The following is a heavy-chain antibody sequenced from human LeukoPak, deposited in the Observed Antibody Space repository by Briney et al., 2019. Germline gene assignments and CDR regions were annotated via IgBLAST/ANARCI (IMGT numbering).Heavy chain of an antibody. CDR3: ARDGTEMWDYYDILTGYSPPDY. CDR2: ISSSGSTI. D-gene: IGHD3-9*01. J-gene: IGHJ4*02. V-gene: IGHV3-11*04. Sequence: GGSLRLSCAASGFTFSDYYMSWIRQAPGKGLEWVSYISSSGSTIYYADSVKGRFTISRDNAKNSLYLQMNSLRAEDTAVYYCARDGTEMWDYYDILTGYSPPDYWGQGTLVTVSS. CDR1: GFTFSDYY.